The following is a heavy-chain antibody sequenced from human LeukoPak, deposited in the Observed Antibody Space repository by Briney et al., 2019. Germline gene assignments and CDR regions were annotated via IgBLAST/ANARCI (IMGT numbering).Heavy chain of an antibody. CDR2: IKHDGSEK. CDR1: GFSFNSDW. CDR3: ATPPVAGHY. V-gene: IGHV3-7*03. D-gene: IGHD6-19*01. Sequence: GGSLRLSCAASGFSFNSDWMDWVRQAPGKGLEWVANIKHDGSEKNCLDSVKGRFTISRDNSKNTLYLQMNSLRAEDTAVYYCATPPVAGHYWGQGTLVTVSS. J-gene: IGHJ4*02.